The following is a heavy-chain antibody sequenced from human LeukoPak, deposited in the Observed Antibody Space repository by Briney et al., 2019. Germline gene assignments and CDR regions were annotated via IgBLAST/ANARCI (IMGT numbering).Heavy chain of an antibody. CDR2: INPNSGGT. Sequence: ASVKVSCKASGYTFTGYYMHWVRQAPGQGLAWMGWINPNSGGTNYAQKFQGRVTMTRDTSISTAYMELSRLRSDDTAVYYCARNPSTTGIKDYWGQGTLVTVSS. D-gene: IGHD1-1*01. CDR3: ARNPSTTGIKDY. V-gene: IGHV1-2*02. J-gene: IGHJ4*02. CDR1: GYTFTGYY.